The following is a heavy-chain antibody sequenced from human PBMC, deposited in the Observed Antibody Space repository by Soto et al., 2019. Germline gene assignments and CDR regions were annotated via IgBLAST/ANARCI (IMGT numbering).Heavy chain of an antibody. CDR3: ARDSNYLGYGMDV. CDR1: GFTFSSYG. J-gene: IGHJ6*02. V-gene: IGHV3-33*01. CDR2: IWYDGSNK. Sequence: HPGGSLRLSCAASGFTFSSYGMHWVRQAPGKGLEWVAVIWYDGSNKYYADSVKGRFTISRDNSKNTLYLQMNSLRAEDTAVYYCARDSNYLGYGMDVWGQGTTVTVSS. D-gene: IGHD4-4*01.